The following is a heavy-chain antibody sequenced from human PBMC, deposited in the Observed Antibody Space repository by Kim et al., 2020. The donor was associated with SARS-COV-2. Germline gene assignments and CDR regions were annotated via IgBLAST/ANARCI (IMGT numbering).Heavy chain of an antibody. CDR2: IIPIFGTA. D-gene: IGHD3-22*01. J-gene: IGHJ6*02. Sequence: SVKVSCKASGGTFSSYAISWVRQAPGQGLEWMGGIIPIFGTANYAQKFQGRVTITADESTSTAYMELSSLRSEDTAVYYCARSEYYYDSSGYYYYGMDVWGQGTTVTVSS. V-gene: IGHV1-69*13. CDR1: GGTFSSYA. CDR3: ARSEYYYDSSGYYYYGMDV.